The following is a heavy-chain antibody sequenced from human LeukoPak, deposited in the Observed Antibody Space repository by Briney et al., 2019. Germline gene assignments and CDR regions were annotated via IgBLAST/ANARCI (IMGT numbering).Heavy chain of an antibody. CDR2: IIPILGIA. CDR1: GGTFSSYA. V-gene: IGHV1-69*04. D-gene: IGHD2-2*01. J-gene: IGHJ4*02. CDR3: ASSYCSSTSCRGGYFDY. Sequence: SVKVSCKASGGTFSSYAISWVRQAPGQGLEWMGRIIPILGIANYAQKFQGRVTITADKSTSTAYMELSSLRSEDTAVYYCASSYCSSTSCRGGYFDYWGQGTLVTVSS.